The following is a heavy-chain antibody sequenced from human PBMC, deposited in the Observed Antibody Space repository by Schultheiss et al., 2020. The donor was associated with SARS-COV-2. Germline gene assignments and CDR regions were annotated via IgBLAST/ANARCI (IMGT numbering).Heavy chain of an antibody. V-gene: IGHV3-30*18. CDR3: AKASVVFVVVVADFDY. CDR2: ISYDGSNK. CDR1: GFTFSSYS. D-gene: IGHD2-15*01. Sequence: GGSLRLSCAASGFTFSSYSMNWVRQAPGKGLEWVAVISYDGSNKYYADSVKGRFTISRDNSKNTLYLQMNNLRAEDTAVYYCAKASVVFVVVVADFDYWGQGTLVTVSS. J-gene: IGHJ4*02.